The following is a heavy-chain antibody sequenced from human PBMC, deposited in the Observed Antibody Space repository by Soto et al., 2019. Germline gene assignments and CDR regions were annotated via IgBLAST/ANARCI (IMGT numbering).Heavy chain of an antibody. Sequence: EAPLLESRGDLVQSGGSLRLSCAASGFTFSIYGMTWVRQAPGKGLEWVSAISGSGGSTYYAESVKGRFTISRDNSNNTLYLQMNSLRVEDTAVYYCAKRDQQCWGQGTLVTVSS. V-gene: IGHV3-23*01. CDR1: GFTFSIYG. CDR2: ISGSGGST. CDR3: AKRDQQC. J-gene: IGHJ4*02. D-gene: IGHD6-19*01.